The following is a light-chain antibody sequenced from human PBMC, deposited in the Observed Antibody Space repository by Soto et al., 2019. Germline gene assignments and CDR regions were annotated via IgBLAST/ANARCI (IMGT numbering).Light chain of an antibody. CDR2: GAS. V-gene: IGKV3-20*01. J-gene: IGKJ1*01. Sequence: ESVLTQSPGTLSLSPGEKATLSCRASQSVSSSYLAGYQQKPGQAPRLLIYGASSRATGIPDRFSGSGSGTDFTLTVSRLEPEDFAVYYCQQFGSSSWTFGQVTKVEIK. CDR3: QQFGSSSWT. CDR1: QSVSSSY.